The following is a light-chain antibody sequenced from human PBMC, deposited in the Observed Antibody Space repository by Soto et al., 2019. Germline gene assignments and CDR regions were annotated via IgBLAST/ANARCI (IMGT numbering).Light chain of an antibody. J-gene: IGLJ2*01. CDR3: QSYDSSNHVV. CDR2: EDN. V-gene: IGLV6-57*02. Sequence: NFMLTQPHSVSESPGKTVTISCTGSSGSIASNYVQWYQQRPSSAPTTVIYEDNQRPSGVPDRFSGSIDSSSNSASLTISGLKTEDEADYYCQSYDSSNHVVFGVGTKLTVL. CDR1: SGSIASNY.